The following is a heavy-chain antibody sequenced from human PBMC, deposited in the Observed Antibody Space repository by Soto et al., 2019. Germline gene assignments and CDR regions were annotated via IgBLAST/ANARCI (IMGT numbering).Heavy chain of an antibody. J-gene: IGHJ6*02. V-gene: IGHV3-11*05. CDR1: GFLFSEYY. Sequence: QVQLVESGGDLVKPGGSLRLSCAASGFLFSEYYMTWIRLAPGKGLEWVSSISNTGEYIHYADSVKGRFTISRDNAKNSVFLEMSSLRAEDAAIYFCARELFSNNVFPYAMDVRGQGTAVTVSS. D-gene: IGHD4-4*01. CDR3: ARELFSNNVFPYAMDV. CDR2: ISNTGEYI.